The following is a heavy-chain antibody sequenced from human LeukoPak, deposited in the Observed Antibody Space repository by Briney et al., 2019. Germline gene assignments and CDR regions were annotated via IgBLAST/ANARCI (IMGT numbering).Heavy chain of an antibody. CDR2: ISSSSSYI. CDR3: ARGAAAAARGYFDL. CDR1: GFTFSSYS. V-gene: IGHV3-21*01. D-gene: IGHD6-13*01. J-gene: IGHJ2*01. Sequence: PGGSLRLSCAASGFTFSSYSMNWVRQAPGKGLEWVSSISSSSSYIYYADSVKGRFTISRDNAKNSLYLQMNSLRAEDTAVYYCARGAAAAARGYFDLWGRGTLVTVSS.